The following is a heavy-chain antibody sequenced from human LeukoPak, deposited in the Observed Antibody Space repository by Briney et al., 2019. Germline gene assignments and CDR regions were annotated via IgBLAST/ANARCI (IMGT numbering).Heavy chain of an antibody. J-gene: IGHJ4*02. D-gene: IGHD6-19*01. CDR3: ARHAVYAGSGWAFDY. Sequence: PSQTLSLTCAVSGGSISSGGYSWSWIRQPPGKGLEWIGYIYHSGSTYYNPSLKSRVTISVDTSKNQFSLNLNSVTAADTAVYYCARHAVYAGSGWAFDYWGQGTLVTVSS. CDR2: IYHSGST. V-gene: IGHV4-30-2*01. CDR1: GGSISSGGYS.